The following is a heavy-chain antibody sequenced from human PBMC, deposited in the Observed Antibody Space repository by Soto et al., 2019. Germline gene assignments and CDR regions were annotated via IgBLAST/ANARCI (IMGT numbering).Heavy chain of an antibody. CDR2: IIPIFGTA. CDR3: ARDRLDCTNGVCYREYDFDY. Sequence: QVQLVQSGAEVKKPGSSVKVSCKASGGTFSSYAISWVRQAPGQGLEWMGGIIPIFGTANYAQKFQGRVTITADESTSTAYMELSSLRSEDTAVYHCARDRLDCTNGVCYREYDFDYWGQGTLVTVSS. D-gene: IGHD2-8*01. J-gene: IGHJ4*02. V-gene: IGHV1-69*01. CDR1: GGTFSSYA.